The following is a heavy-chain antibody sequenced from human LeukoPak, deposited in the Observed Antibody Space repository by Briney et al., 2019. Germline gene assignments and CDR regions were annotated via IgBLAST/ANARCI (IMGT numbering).Heavy chain of an antibody. CDR3: ARTALTMIVVVHAFDI. CDR2: INHSGST. D-gene: IGHD3-22*01. V-gene: IGHV4-34*01. J-gene: IGHJ3*02. Sequence: SETLSLTCAVYSGSFSGYYWSWIRQPPGKGLEWIGEINHSGSTNYNPSLKSRVTISVDTSKNQFSLKLSSVTAADTAVYYCARTALTMIVVVHAFDIWGQGTMVTVSS. CDR1: SGSFSGYY.